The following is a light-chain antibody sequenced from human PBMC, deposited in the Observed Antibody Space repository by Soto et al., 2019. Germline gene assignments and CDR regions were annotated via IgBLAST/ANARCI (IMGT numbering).Light chain of an antibody. CDR1: QDISNY. V-gene: IGKV1-27*01. CDR3: QKCNSPPPFT. J-gene: IGKJ3*01. CDR2: AAS. Sequence: DIQMTQSPSSLSASVGDRVTITCRASQDISNYLAWYQQKPGKVTKLLIYAASTLQSGVPSRFSGSGSGTDFTLTISSQQPEDAATYFCQKCNSPPPFTFDPGTKVDIK.